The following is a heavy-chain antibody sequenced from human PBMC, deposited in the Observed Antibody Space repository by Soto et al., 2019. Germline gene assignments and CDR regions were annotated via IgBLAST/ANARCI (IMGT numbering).Heavy chain of an antibody. CDR2: IWFDGSNS. CDR1: RYSFSTHG. CDR3: AREYGDNIDY. J-gene: IGHJ4*02. V-gene: IGHV3-33*01. D-gene: IGHD4-17*01. Sequence: QVQLVESGGGVVQPGRSLRLSCAASRYSFSTHGLHWVRQAPGKGLEWVAVIWFDGSNSLYADSVKGRFTISRDNSRNTLYLQMNSLRVEDTGIYYCAREYGDNIDYWGQGTLVTVSS.